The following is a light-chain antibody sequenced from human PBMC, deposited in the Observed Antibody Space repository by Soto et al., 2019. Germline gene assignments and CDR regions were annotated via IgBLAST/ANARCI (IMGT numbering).Light chain of an antibody. CDR1: QSVSSY. V-gene: IGKV3-11*01. CDR3: QQRSNWPPMAMYT. CDR2: DAS. Sequence: EIVLTQSPATLSLSPGERATLSCRASQSVSSYLAWYQQKPGQAPSLLIYDASNRATGIPARFSGSGSGTDFTLTISSLEPEDFAVYCCQQRSNWPPMAMYTFGQGSKLEIK. J-gene: IGKJ2*01.